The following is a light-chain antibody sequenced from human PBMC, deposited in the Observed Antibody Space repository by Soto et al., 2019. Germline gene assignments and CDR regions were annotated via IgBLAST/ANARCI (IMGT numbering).Light chain of an antibody. Sequence: IVWTQSPCTLSLSPWEMATLSCRASQSVDSSYLAWYHQRPGQAPRLLIYGASSRATGIPDRFSGSGSGTDLTITISRLQPEDFEVYYCQHFGSSRGTFGQGTKVDIK. CDR3: QHFGSSRGT. J-gene: IGKJ1*01. V-gene: IGKV3-20*01. CDR2: GAS. CDR1: QSVDSSY.